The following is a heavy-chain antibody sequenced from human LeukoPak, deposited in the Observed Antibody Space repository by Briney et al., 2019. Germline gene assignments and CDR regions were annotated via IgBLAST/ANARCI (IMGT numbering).Heavy chain of an antibody. J-gene: IGHJ4*02. CDR2: FYHTGST. D-gene: IGHD3-16*02. CDR3: ARSDIWGSYRFLDY. V-gene: IGHV4-59*08. Sequence: SETLSLTCTVSGGSISRDSWSWIRQPPGKGLEWIGNFYHTGSTNYNPSLESRVTMSIDTSKNQFSLKLSSVTAADTAVYCCARSDIWGSYRFLDYWGQGTLVIVSS. CDR1: GGSISRDS.